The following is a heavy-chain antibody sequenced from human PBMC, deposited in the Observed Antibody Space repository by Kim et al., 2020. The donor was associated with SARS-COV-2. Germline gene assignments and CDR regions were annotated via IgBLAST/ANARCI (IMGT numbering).Heavy chain of an antibody. CDR3: AKVLGSTKLAVDY. Sequence: GGSLRLSCAASGFTFSTDAMTWVRQAPGKGLEWVSAIDNAGPTYYADSVKGRFTISRDNSKNTVYLQMNSLRAEDTAVDYCAKVLGSTKLAVDYWGHGT. V-gene: IGHV3-23*01. CDR1: GFTFSTDA. CDR2: IDNAGPT. J-gene: IGHJ4*01. D-gene: IGHD1-26*01.